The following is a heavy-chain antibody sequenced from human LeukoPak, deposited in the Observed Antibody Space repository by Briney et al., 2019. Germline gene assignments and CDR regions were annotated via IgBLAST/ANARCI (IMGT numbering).Heavy chain of an antibody. CDR3: AKPLDSSGYYAFDI. Sequence: GGSLRLSCAASGFTFSRYGMHWVRQAPGKGLEWVAVISYDGSNKYYGDSVKGRFTISGDNSKNTLYLQMNSLRAEDTAVYYCAKPLDSSGYYAFDIWGQGTMVTVSS. J-gene: IGHJ3*02. V-gene: IGHV3-30*18. CDR2: ISYDGSNK. CDR1: GFTFSRYG. D-gene: IGHD3-22*01.